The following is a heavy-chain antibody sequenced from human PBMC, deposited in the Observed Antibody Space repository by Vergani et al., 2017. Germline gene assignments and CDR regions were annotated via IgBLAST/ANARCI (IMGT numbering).Heavy chain of an antibody. Sequence: EVQLLESGGGLVQPGGSLRLSCAASGFTFSSYAMSWVRQAPGKGLEWVSAITRGSKSIYYADSVKGRFTISRDNAKNSLYLQMNSLRAEDTALYYCAKDGYYGSGYMDVWGKGTTVTVSS. V-gene: IGHV3-23*01. D-gene: IGHD3-10*01. CDR3: AKDGYYGSGYMDV. J-gene: IGHJ6*03. CDR1: GFTFSSYA. CDR2: ITRGSKSI.